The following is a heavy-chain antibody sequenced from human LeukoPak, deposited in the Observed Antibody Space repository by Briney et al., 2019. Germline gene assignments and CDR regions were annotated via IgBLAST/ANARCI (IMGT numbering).Heavy chain of an antibody. CDR1: GYTFIDYG. V-gene: IGHV1-18*01. J-gene: IGHJ1*01. D-gene: IGHD3-10*01. Sequence: ASVKVSFKAYGYTFIDYGISWVRQAPGQGLEWMGWISAYSGNTNYVQNFQGRVTMTTDTSTSTAYMELKSLRSDDTAVYYCARAGVTMVRGVILNFQHWGQGTLVTVSS. CDR3: ARAGVTMVRGVILNFQH. CDR2: ISAYSGNT.